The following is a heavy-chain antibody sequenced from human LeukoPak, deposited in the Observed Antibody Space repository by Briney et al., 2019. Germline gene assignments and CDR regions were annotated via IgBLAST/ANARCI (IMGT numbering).Heavy chain of an antibody. D-gene: IGHD3-10*01. CDR2: INHSGST. J-gene: IGHJ4*02. CDR1: GGSISSSSYY. CDR3: ARLGPYGSGSYYKTYYFDY. V-gene: IGHV4-39*07. Sequence: PSETLSLTCTVSGGSISSSSYYWGWIRQPPGKGLEWIGEINHSGSTNYNPSLKSRVTISVDTSKNQFSLKLSSVTAADTAVYYCARLGPYGSGSYYKTYYFDYWGQGTLVTVSS.